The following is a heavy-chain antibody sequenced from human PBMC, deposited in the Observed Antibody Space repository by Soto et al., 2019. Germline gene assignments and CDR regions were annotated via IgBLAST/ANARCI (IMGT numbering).Heavy chain of an antibody. CDR2: IYYSGST. CDR3: ARDRDTAMVSHYYYGMDV. V-gene: IGHV4-61*01. J-gene: IGHJ6*02. Sequence: PSETLSLTCTVSGGSVGSGSYYWSWIRQPPGKGLEWIGYIYYSGSTNYNPSLKSRVTISVDTSKNQLSLKLSSVTAADTAVYYRARDRDTAMVSHYYYGMDVWGQGTTVTVSS. D-gene: IGHD5-18*01. CDR1: GGSVGSGSYY.